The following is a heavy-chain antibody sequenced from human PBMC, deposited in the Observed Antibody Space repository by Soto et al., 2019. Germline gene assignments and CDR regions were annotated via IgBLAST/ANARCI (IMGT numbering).Heavy chain of an antibody. J-gene: IGHJ5*02. Sequence: QVQLQESGPGLVKPSETLSLTCTVSRVSISDYFWSWIRQAPGKGLEWIGYIFHTGSTNYNPSLQGRVPIPLDPSKQQFSLKLNSVTAADTAVYYCATQRLCTGGHCWNWFDPWGQGTLVTVSS. CDR3: ATQRLCTGGHCWNWFDP. V-gene: IGHV4-4*09. D-gene: IGHD2-8*02. CDR2: IFHTGST. CDR1: RVSISDYF.